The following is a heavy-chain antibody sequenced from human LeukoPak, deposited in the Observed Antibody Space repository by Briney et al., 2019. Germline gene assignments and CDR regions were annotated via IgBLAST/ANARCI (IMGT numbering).Heavy chain of an antibody. CDR3: ARDGGANPTDY. CDR2: INTDGSST. D-gene: IGHD3-16*01. V-gene: IGHV3-74*01. J-gene: IGHJ4*02. CDR1: GFTFSSYW. Sequence: PGGSLRLSCAASGFTFSSYWMHWVRQAPGKGLVWVSRINTDGSSTSYADSVKGRFTISRDNAKNTLYLQMSSLRAEDTAVYYCARDGGANPTDYWGQGTLVTVSS.